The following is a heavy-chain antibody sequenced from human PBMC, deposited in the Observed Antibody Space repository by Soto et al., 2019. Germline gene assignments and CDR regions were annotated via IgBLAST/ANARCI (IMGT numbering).Heavy chain of an antibody. CDR3: AREGVRPYYCYGMDV. V-gene: IGHV1-18*01. D-gene: IGHD2-21*01. J-gene: IGHJ6*02. CDR1: GYSFTTYG. CDR2: ISGYNGDT. Sequence: QVHLVQSGAEVKKPGASVKASCKASGYSFTTYGISWVRQAPGQGLEWMGWISGYNGDTNYAQNFQARVTMTTDTSTSTAYMELRSLRSDDTAVYYCAREGVRPYYCYGMDVWGQGTTVTVSS.